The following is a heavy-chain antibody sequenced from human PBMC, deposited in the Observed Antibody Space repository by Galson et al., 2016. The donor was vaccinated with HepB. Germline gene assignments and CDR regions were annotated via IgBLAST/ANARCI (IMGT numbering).Heavy chain of an antibody. Sequence: SLRLSCAASGFTFSSYGMHWVRQAPGKGLEWVACIWYDGSNKYYANSVKGRFTISRDNSKNTLYLQMNSLRAEDTAVYYCASEDSTIAAASFDYWGQGTLATVSS. J-gene: IGHJ4*02. CDR2: IWYDGSNK. V-gene: IGHV3-33*01. CDR3: ASEDSTIAAASFDY. D-gene: IGHD6-13*01. CDR1: GFTFSSYG.